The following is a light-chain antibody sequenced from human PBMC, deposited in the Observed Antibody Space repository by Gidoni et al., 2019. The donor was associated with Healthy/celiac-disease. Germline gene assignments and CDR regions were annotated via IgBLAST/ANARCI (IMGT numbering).Light chain of an antibody. CDR3: QQYDNLPSWT. Sequence: EIQMTKSPSSLSASVGDRVTITCQASQDISNYLNWYQQKPGKAPKLLIYDASNLETGVPSRFSGSGSGTDFTFTISSLQPEDISTYYCQQYDNLPSWTFGQGTKVEIK. CDR1: QDISNY. V-gene: IGKV1-33*01. CDR2: DAS. J-gene: IGKJ1*01.